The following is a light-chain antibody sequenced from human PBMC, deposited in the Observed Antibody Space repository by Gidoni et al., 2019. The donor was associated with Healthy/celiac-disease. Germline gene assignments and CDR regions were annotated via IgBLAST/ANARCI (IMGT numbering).Light chain of an antibody. CDR2: GAS. V-gene: IGKV3-15*01. Sequence: EIVMTQSPATLSVSPGERATLSCRASQSVSSNLAGYQQKPGQDPRLLIYGASTRATGIPARFSGSGSGTEFTLTISSLQSEDFAVYYCQQYNNWWTFGQGTKVEIK. J-gene: IGKJ1*01. CDR1: QSVSSN. CDR3: QQYNNWWT.